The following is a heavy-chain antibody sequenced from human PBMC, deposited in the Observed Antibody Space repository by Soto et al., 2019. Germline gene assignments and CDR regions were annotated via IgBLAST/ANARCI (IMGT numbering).Heavy chain of an antibody. CDR1: AGYISGYY. D-gene: IGHD2-8*01. J-gene: IGHJ4*02. V-gene: IGHV4-59*01. Sequence: SETLSLTCTVSAGYISGYYWSWIRQPPGKGLGWIGYIYYSGSTNYNPSLKSRVTISVDTSKNQFSLKLSSVTAADTAVYYCASGSYCTNGVCDTDKYYFDFWGQGSLVTVSS. CDR2: IYYSGST. CDR3: ASGSYCTNGVCDTDKYYFDF.